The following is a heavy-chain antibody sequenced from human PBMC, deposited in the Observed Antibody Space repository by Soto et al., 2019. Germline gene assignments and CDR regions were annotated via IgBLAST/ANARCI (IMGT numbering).Heavy chain of an antibody. V-gene: IGHV1-69*06. J-gene: IGHJ3*02. CDR2: IIPIFGTA. D-gene: IGHD6-6*01. CDR1: GGTFSTYA. Sequence: QVQLVQSGAEVKKPGSSVKVSCKASGGTFSTYAINWVRQAPGQGLEWMGVIIPIFGTANYAHKFQGRVTITADKSTSKAYMELNSLRSEDTAVYYCARDRGREYCSTSSYGSWAFDIWGQGTMVTVSS. CDR3: ARDRGREYCSTSSYGSWAFDI.